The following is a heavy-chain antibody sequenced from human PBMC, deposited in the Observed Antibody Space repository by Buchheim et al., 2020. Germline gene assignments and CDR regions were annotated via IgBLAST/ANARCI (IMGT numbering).Heavy chain of an antibody. V-gene: IGHV5-10-1*03. CDR2: IDPDDSYT. D-gene: IGHD2-8*01. J-gene: IGHJ4*02. CDR1: GYTFTSHW. Sequence: EVQLVQSGAEVKKPGESLRISCKGFGYTFTSHWISWVRQMTGKGLEWMGRIDPDDSYTNYSPSFQGHVTISADKSISTAYLHWRSLKASDTAMYYCARQDCSSGVCYFFDHWGQGTL. CDR3: ARQDCSSGVCYFFDH.